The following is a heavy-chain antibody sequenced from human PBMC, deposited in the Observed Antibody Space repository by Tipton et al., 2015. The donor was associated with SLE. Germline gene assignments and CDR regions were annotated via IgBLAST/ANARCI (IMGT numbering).Heavy chain of an antibody. CDR2: IFHSGST. CDR3: ARDSGYRSAWYEGFAY. J-gene: IGHJ4*02. Sequence: TLSLTCAVSGASIGRSNWWSWVRQSPGKGLEWIGEIFHSGSTNYNPSLESRVTISVDTSKNQFSLKLTSVTAADTAVYFCARDSGYRSAWYEGFAYWGQGTLVTVSS. CDR1: GASIGRSNW. D-gene: IGHD6-19*01. V-gene: IGHV4-4*01.